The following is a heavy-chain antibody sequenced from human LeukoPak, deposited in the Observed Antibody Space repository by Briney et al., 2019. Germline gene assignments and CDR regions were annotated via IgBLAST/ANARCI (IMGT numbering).Heavy chain of an antibody. CDR3: ARDRIQLWSHDY. CDR1: GFTFSGYW. CDR2: IKPDGSEK. D-gene: IGHD5-18*01. Sequence: GGSLRLSCAASGFTFSGYWMSWVRQAPGKGLEWVANIKPDGSEKYYVDSVKGRFTISRDNAKNSLYLQMNGLRAEDTAVYYCARDRIQLWSHDYWGQGTLVTVSS. V-gene: IGHV3-7*04. J-gene: IGHJ4*02.